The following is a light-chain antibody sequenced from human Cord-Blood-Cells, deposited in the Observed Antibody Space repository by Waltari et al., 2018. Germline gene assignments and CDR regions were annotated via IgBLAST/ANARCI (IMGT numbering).Light chain of an antibody. V-gene: IGKV4-1*01. CDR2: WAS. Sequence: DIVMTQSPDLLAVSLGERATINCKSSTSVLYSSNNKNYLAWYQQKPGQPPKLLIYWASTRESGVPDRFSGSGSGTDFTLTISSLQAEDVAVYYCQQYYSTPWTFGQGTKVEIK. CDR1: TSVLYSSNNKNY. CDR3: QQYYSTPWT. J-gene: IGKJ1*01.